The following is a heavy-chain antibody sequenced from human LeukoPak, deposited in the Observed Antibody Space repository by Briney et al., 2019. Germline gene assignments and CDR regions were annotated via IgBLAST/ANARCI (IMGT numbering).Heavy chain of an antibody. Sequence: SETLSLTCSGSNYSISNSLYWGWLRQPPGKGLEWIGSIYRSGSTFYNPSLKSRVTISLDTSKNQFSLKLSSVTSADTAVYFCARGTYGYYMDVWGKGTTVTVSS. J-gene: IGHJ6*03. V-gene: IGHV4-38-2*02. CDR3: ARGTYGYYMDV. D-gene: IGHD4-17*01. CDR1: NYSISNSLY. CDR2: IYRSGST.